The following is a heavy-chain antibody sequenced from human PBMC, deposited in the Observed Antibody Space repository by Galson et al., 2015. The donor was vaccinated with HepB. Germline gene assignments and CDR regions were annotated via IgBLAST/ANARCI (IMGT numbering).Heavy chain of an antibody. CDR2: NNPDSGAT. D-gene: IGHD2-15*01. Sequence: SVKVSCKASGYTFTGYYMHWVRQAPGQGFEWMGWNNPDSGATHYEQKFQGRVTMTRDTSINTAYMELTRLRSDDTAVYYCVRESYCSGGSCHPDYWGQGTLVTVSS. CDR3: VRESYCSGGSCHPDY. V-gene: IGHV1-2*02. CDR1: GYTFTGYY. J-gene: IGHJ4*02.